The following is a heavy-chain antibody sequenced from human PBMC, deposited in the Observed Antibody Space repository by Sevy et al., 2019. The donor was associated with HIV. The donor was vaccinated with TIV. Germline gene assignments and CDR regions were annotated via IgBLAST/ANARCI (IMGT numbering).Heavy chain of an antibody. CDR3: AKDLVDYYDSSGYYWVATFDY. CDR1: GFTFSSYA. V-gene: IGHV3-23*01. CDR2: ISGSGGST. D-gene: IGHD3-22*01. J-gene: IGHJ4*02. Sequence: GGSLRLSCAASGFTFSSYAMSWVRQAPGKGLEWVSAISGSGGSTYYADSVKGRFTISRDNSKNTLYLQMNSLRAGDTAVYYCAKDLVDYYDSSGYYWVATFDYWGQGTLVTVSS.